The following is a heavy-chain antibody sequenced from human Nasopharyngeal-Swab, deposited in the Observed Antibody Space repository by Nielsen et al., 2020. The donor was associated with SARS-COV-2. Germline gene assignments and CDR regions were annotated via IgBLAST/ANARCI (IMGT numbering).Heavy chain of an antibody. V-gene: IGHV4-61*01. Sequence: SETLSLTCTVSGGSVSSGIYYWRWIRQPPGKGLEWIGYIYYSGSTNYNPSLKSRVTISVDTSKNQFSLKLSSVTAADTAVYYCARVLKYDFWSGYYTGGDYYYMDVWGKGTTVTVSS. CDR2: IYYSGST. J-gene: IGHJ6*03. CDR1: GGSVSSGIYY. CDR3: ARVLKYDFWSGYYTGGDYYYMDV. D-gene: IGHD3-3*01.